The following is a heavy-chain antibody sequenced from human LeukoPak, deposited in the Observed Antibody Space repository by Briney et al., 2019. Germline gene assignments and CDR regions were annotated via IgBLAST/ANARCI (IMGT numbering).Heavy chain of an antibody. CDR1: GYTFTGYY. CDR3: ARKEADFDAFDI. CDR2: INPHSGDT. D-gene: IGHD3-3*01. J-gene: IGHJ3*02. V-gene: IGHV1-2*02. Sequence: ASVTVSCKASGYTFTGYYVHWVRQAPGRGLEWMGWINPHSGDTNYAQTFQGRVTITRDKSISTLYMELSRLRSDDTAVYYCARKEADFDAFDIWGQGAMVTVSS.